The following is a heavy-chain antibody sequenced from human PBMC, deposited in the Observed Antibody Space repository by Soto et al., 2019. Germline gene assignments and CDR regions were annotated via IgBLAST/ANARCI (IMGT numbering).Heavy chain of an antibody. CDR1: GFTFSSYA. J-gene: IGHJ6*02. CDR3: ARGSVQGYYYYYGMDV. D-gene: IGHD3-10*02. CDR2: VSYDGSKT. V-gene: IGHV3-30-3*01. Sequence: QVQLVESGGGVVQPGRSLRLSCAASGFTFSSYAMHWVRQAPGKGLEWVAVVSYDGSKTCYADSVKGRFTISRDNSKNTLYLQMSGLRAEDTAVYYCARGSVQGYYYYYGMDVWGQGTTVTVSS.